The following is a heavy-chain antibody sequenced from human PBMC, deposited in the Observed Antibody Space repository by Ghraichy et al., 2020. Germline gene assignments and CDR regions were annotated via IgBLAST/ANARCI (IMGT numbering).Heavy chain of an antibody. J-gene: IGHJ4*02. CDR2: IYYSGST. D-gene: IGHD6-13*01. V-gene: IGHV4-39*01. CDR3: ASGIAAAGTLY. CDR1: GGSISSSSYY. Sequence: SETLSLTCTVSGGSISSSSYYWGWIRQPPGKGLEWIGSIYYSGSTYYNPSLKSRVTISVDTSKNQFSLKLSSVTAADTAVYYCASGIAAAGTLYWGQGTLVTVSS.